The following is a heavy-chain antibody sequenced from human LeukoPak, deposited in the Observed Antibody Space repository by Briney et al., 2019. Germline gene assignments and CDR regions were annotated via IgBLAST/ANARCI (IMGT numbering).Heavy chain of an antibody. V-gene: IGHV4-34*01. D-gene: IGHD3-10*01. Sequence: SETLSLTCAVYGGSFSGYYWSWIRQPPGKGLEWIGEINHGGDATYNPSLKSRVTISVDTSKNQFSLKLSSVTAADTAVYYCARVIMSSEGIWGQGTLVTVSS. J-gene: IGHJ4*02. CDR1: GGSFSGYY. CDR3: ARVIMSSEGI. CDR2: INHGGDA.